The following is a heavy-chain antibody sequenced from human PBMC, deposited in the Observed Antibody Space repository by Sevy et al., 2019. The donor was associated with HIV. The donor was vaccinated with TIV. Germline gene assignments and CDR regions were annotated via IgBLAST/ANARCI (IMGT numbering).Heavy chain of an antibody. J-gene: IGHJ4*02. Sequence: ETLSLTCTVSGGSVSSGSYYWSWIRQPPGKGLEWIGYIYYSGSTNYNPSLKSRVTISVDTSKNQFSLKLSSVTAADTAVYYCARLDYYDRSGYFDYWGQGTLVTVSS. CDR3: ARLDYYDRSGYFDY. CDR2: IYYSGST. V-gene: IGHV4-61*01. D-gene: IGHD3-22*01. CDR1: GGSVSSGSYY.